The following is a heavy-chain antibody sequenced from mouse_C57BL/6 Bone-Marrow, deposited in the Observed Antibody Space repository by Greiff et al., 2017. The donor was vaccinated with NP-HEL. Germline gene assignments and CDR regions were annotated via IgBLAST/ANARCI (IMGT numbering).Heavy chain of an antibody. Sequence: EVQLQQSGPELVKPGASVKIPCKASGYTFTDYNMDWVKQSHGKSLEWIGDINPNNGGTIYNQKFKGKATLTVDKSSSTAYMELRSLTSEDTAVYYCARALTVVATEGAMDYWGQGTSVTVSS. J-gene: IGHJ4*01. CDR2: INPNNGGT. CDR3: ARALTVVATEGAMDY. V-gene: IGHV1-18*01. D-gene: IGHD1-1*01. CDR1: GYTFTDYN.